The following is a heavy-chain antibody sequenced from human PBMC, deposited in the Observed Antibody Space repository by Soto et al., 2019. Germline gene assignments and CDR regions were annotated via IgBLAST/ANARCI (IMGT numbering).Heavy chain of an antibody. CDR1: GGSISSSSYY. CDR3: ARGRLRRRAAAGNNWFDP. CDR2: IYYSGST. V-gene: IGHV4-39*07. D-gene: IGHD6-13*01. J-gene: IGHJ5*02. Sequence: PSETLSLTCTVSGGSISSSSYYWGWIRQPPGKGLEWIGSIYYSGSTYYNPSLKSRVTISVDTSKNQFSLKLSSVTAADTAVYYCARGRLRRRAAAGNNWFDPWGQGTLVTVSS.